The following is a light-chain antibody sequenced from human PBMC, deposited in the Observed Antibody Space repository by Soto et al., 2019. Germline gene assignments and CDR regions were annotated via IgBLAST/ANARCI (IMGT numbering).Light chain of an antibody. Sequence: QSVLTQPASVSGSPGQSITISCTGTRGDIGGYNYVSWYQQHPGRAPKLMISDVSDRPSGVSNRFSGSKSGNTASLTISGSQAGDEADYYCSSYTSSTTDVFGAGTKVTVL. V-gene: IGLV2-14*03. CDR2: DVS. CDR3: SSYTSSTTDV. CDR1: RGDIGGYNY. J-gene: IGLJ1*01.